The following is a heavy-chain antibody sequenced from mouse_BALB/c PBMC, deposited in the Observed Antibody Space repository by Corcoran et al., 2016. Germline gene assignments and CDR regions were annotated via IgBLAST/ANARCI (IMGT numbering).Heavy chain of an antibody. Sequence: EVQLKQSGPAPVKPGASVTMSCKAAGYTFTSYVMHWVKQKPGQGLEWIGYINPYNDGTKYNEKFKGKATLTSDKSSSTAYMELSSLTSEDSAVYYCARSVTTYFDVWGAGTTVTVSS. CDR1: GYTFTSYV. J-gene: IGHJ1*01. V-gene: IGHV1S136*01. CDR2: INPYNDGT. D-gene: IGHD2-1*01. CDR3: ARSVTTYFDV.